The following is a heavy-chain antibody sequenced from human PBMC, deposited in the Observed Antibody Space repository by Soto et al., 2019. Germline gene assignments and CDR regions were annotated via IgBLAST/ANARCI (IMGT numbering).Heavy chain of an antibody. V-gene: IGHV1-8*01. CDR2: MNPGSGNT. CDR1: GYTFTNYE. J-gene: IGHJ5*01. D-gene: IGHD3-10*01. Sequence: QVQLVQSGAEVKKPGASVKVSCKASGYTFTNYEINWVRQATGQGLEWMGWMNPGSGNTGYAHKFQGRVTMTRNISISTAYMELSRLGSDDTAIYYCARMAASGSLNWFD. CDR3: ARMAASGSLNWFD.